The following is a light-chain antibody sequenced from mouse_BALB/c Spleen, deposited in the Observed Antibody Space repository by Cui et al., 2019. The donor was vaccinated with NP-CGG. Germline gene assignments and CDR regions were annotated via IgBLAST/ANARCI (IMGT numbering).Light chain of an antibody. CDR1: TGAVTTSNN. Sequence: AVVTPESALTTSSGETATLPCRSRTGAVTTSNNDNSCQEEPDHLFTGRIVGTNNRGAGGPAGCSGALIVEKDALTITGAQTDEDAIFFCCPWYSNHWVFGGGTKLTVL. V-gene: IGLV1*01. CDR3: CPWYSNHWV. CDR2: GTN. J-gene: IGLJ1*01.